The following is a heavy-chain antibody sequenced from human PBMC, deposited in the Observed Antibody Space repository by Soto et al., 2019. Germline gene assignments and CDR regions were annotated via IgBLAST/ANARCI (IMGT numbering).Heavy chain of an antibody. J-gene: IGHJ4*02. CDR2: IKQDGSEK. D-gene: IGHD6-6*01. Sequence: EVQLVESGGGLVQPGGSLRLSCAASGFTFSSYWMSWVRQAPGKGLEWVANIKQDGSEKYYVDSVKGRFTISRDNAKNTLYLQMNSLRAEDTAVYYCAGDKYSSSYPFDYWGQGTLVTVSS. CDR3: AGDKYSSSYPFDY. CDR1: GFTFSSYW. V-gene: IGHV3-7*03.